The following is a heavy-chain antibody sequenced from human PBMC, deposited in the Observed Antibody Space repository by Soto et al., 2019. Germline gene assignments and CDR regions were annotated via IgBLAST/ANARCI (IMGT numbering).Heavy chain of an antibody. J-gene: IGHJ5*02. CDR3: AREGSGKLGVGDWFDP. CDR1: GYTFTSYY. Sequence: QVQLVQSGAEVKKPGASVKVSCKASGYTFTSYYMHWVRQAPGQGLEWMGIINPSGGSTSYAQKFQGRVPMTRDTSRSTVYMELGSLRSEDTGVYYCAREGSGKLGVGDWFDPWGQGTLVTVSS. V-gene: IGHV1-46*01. CDR2: INPSGGST. D-gene: IGHD3-10*01.